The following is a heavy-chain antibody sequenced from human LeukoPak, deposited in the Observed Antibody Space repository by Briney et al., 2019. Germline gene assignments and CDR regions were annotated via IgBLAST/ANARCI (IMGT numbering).Heavy chain of an antibody. J-gene: IGHJ4*02. V-gene: IGHV1-2*02. CDR1: GYTVTGYY. CDR2: INPNSDGT. CDR3: ATDLYEGHDIFTGRLTGDY. Sequence: AASVKVSCKASGYTVTGYYIHWVRQAPGQGLEWMGWINPNSDGTNYAQKFQGRVTMTRDTSISSAYMELSRLRSDDTAVYYCATDLYEGHDIFTGRLTGDYWGQGTLVTVSS. D-gene: IGHD3-9*01.